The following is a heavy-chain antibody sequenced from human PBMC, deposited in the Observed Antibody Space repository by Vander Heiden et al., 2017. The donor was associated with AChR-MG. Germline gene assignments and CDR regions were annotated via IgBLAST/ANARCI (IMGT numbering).Heavy chain of an antibody. V-gene: IGHV3-21*01. Sequence: EVQLVESGGGLVKPGGSLRLACAASGFTFSGYSMSRVRQTPGKGLEWVSSITSSSIYIYYADSVKGRFTISRDNAKTSLYLQMNSLTAEDTAVYYCARDGSGWSRDYWGQGTLVTVSS. CDR3: ARDGSGWSRDY. CDR1: GFTFSGYS. J-gene: IGHJ4*02. CDR2: ITSSSIYI. D-gene: IGHD6-19*01.